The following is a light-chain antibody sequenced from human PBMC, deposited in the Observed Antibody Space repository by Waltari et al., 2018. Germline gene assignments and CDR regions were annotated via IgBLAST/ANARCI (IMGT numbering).Light chain of an antibody. CDR3: SSYADNTLV. Sequence: QSALTQPPSASGSPGQSVTISCTGPSSAYLSWFQHHPGKAPKLMIYEVSKRPSGVPDRFSGSKSGNTASLTVSGLQADDEAHYYCSSYADNTLVFGGGTKLTVL. CDR2: EVS. V-gene: IGLV2-8*01. CDR1: SSAY. J-gene: IGLJ3*02.